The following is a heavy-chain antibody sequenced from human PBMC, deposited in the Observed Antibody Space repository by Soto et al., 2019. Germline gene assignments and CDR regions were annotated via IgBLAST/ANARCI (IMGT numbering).Heavy chain of an antibody. Sequence: SETLCLSCAVSGGSISSDKRWRWVRQPPGKGREWIGEVDHSGITNYNPSLKSRVIISVDKSKNQFSLKLSSVTDADTAMYYCARGERQQQRDYWGQGTLVTVS. CDR3: ARGERQQQRDY. J-gene: IGHJ4*02. V-gene: IGHV4-4*02. CDR1: GGSISSDKR. D-gene: IGHD6-13*01. CDR2: VDHSGIT.